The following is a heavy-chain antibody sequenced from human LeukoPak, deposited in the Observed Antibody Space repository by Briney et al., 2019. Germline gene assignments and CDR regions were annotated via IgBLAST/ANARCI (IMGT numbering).Heavy chain of an antibody. CDR3: SRENGAFSPFGY. Sequence: SGTLSLTCGVSGGSITSTNWWSWVRQTPGQGLDWFGVISLNGVTNYNPSLNSRVTMLLDTSKNHLSLDLTSVTAADTAVYYCSRENGAFSPFGYWGQGTLVTVPS. J-gene: IGHJ4*02. D-gene: IGHD2-8*01. CDR2: ISLNGVT. V-gene: IGHV4-4*02. CDR1: GGSITSTNW.